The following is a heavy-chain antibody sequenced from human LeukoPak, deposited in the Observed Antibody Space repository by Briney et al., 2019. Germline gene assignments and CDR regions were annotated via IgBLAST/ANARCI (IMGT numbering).Heavy chain of an antibody. Sequence: GGSLRLSCEASGFTFSSYAMSWVRQAPGKGLEWVSGSSASGGRTYYADSVKGRFTISRDNSKNTLYLQMNSLRAEDTALYYCAKSRGQYGDYLFYYYGMDVWGQGTTVTVSS. D-gene: IGHD4-17*01. J-gene: IGHJ6*02. CDR3: AKSRGQYGDYLFYYYGMDV. V-gene: IGHV3-23*01. CDR2: SSASGGRT. CDR1: GFTFSSYA.